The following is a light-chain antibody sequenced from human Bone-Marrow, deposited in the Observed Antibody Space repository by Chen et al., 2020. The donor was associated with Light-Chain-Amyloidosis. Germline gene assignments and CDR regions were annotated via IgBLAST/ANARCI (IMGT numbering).Light chain of an antibody. J-gene: IGLJ3*02. CDR3: QVWDRSSDRPV. CDR1: NIGSTS. Sequence: SYVLTQPSAVSVAPGQTATMACGGNNIGSTSVHWYQQAPGKAPILVVYDDSDRPSGIPERLSGSNSGNTATLTISRGEAGEEADYYCQVWDRSSDRPVFGGGTKLTVL. V-gene: IGLV3-21*02. CDR2: DDS.